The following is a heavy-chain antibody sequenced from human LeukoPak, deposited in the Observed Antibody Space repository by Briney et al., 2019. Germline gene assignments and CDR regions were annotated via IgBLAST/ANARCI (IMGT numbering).Heavy chain of an antibody. CDR2: IKQDGSVK. CDR1: GFTFSSHW. CDR3: AREGNYNMDV. Sequence: GGSLRLSCAASGFTFSSHWMTWVRQAPGKGLEWVANIKQDGSVKYYVDSVKGRFTTSRDNAKNSLYLQMNSLRVEDTAVYYCAREGNYNMDVWGKGTTVTVSS. V-gene: IGHV3-7*01. J-gene: IGHJ6*03.